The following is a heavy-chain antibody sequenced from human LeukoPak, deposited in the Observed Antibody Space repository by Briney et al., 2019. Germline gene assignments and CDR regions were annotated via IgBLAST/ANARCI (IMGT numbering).Heavy chain of an antibody. Sequence: GGPLRLSCAASGSTFISIWMSWFRRAPGKGLEGVANIKQDGSEKYYVDSVKGRFTISRDNAKNSLYLQMNSLRAEDTAVYYCARDKIAAAGLVDYWGQGTLVTVSS. CDR3: ARDKIAAAGLVDY. D-gene: IGHD6-13*01. J-gene: IGHJ4*02. CDR1: GSTFISIW. CDR2: IKQDGSEK. V-gene: IGHV3-7*01.